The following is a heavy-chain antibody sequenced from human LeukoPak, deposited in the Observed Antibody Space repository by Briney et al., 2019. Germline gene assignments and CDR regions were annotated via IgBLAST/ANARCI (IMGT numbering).Heavy chain of an antibody. J-gene: IGHJ6*03. CDR3: ARATVHYYYYYMDV. CDR1: GYTFTGYY. CDR2: IIPIFGTA. D-gene: IGHD4-17*01. Sequence: SVKVSCKASGYTFTGYYMHWVRQAPGQGLEWMGGIIPIFGTANYAQKFQGRVTITADESTSTAYMELSSLRSEDTAVYYCARATVHYYYYYMDVWGKGTTVTVSS. V-gene: IGHV1-69*13.